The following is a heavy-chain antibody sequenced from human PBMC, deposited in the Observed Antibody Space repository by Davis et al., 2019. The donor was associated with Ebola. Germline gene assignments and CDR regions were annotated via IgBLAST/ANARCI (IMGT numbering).Heavy chain of an antibody. D-gene: IGHD3-16*01. CDR3: VRGWGRSGLDV. V-gene: IGHV6-1*01. Sequence: HSQTLSLTCAISGDSVSSGGWNWIRQSPSRGLEWLGRTYYSSKWYKDYAVSVKSRITINLDTSKNQFSLQLNSVTPADTAVYYCVRGWGRSGLDVWGQGTTVTVSS. CDR2: TYYSSKWYK. J-gene: IGHJ6*02. CDR1: GDSVSSGG.